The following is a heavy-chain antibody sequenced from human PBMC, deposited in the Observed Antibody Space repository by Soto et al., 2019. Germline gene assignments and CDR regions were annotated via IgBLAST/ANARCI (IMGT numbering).Heavy chain of an antibody. Sequence: QVQLVESGGGVVQPGRSLRLSCAASGFTFSSYGMHWVRQAPGKGLEWVAVIWDDGSNKYYADSVKGRFTISRDNSKNTLYLQMNSLRAEDTAVYYCARDQSYYDSSGEIGFDYWGQGTLVTVSS. D-gene: IGHD3-22*01. V-gene: IGHV3-33*01. CDR2: IWDDGSNK. CDR1: GFTFSSYG. CDR3: ARDQSYYDSSGEIGFDY. J-gene: IGHJ4*02.